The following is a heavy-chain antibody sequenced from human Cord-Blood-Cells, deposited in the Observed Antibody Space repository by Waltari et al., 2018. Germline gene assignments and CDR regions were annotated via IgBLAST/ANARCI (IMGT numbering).Heavy chain of an antibody. CDR3: ARPWRGIAVAGQGDAFDI. Sequence: QVQLVESGGGVVQPGRSLRLSCVASGFTFSSYAMHWVRQAPGTGLEWVAVISYDGSNKYYADSVKGRFTISRDNSKNTLYRQMNSLRAEDTAVYYCARPWRGIAVAGQGDAFDIWGQGTMVTVSS. J-gene: IGHJ3*02. V-gene: IGHV3-30-3*01. CDR1: GFTFSSYA. D-gene: IGHD6-19*01. CDR2: ISYDGSNK.